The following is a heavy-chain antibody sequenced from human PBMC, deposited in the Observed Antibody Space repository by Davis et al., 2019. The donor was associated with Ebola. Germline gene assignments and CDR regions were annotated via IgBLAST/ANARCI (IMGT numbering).Heavy chain of an antibody. D-gene: IGHD6-6*01. J-gene: IGHJ6*03. Sequence: GESLKISCAAFGFTFSSYSMNWVRQAPGKGLEWVSSISSSSSYIYYADSVKGRFTISRDNAKNSLYLQMNSLRAEDTAVYYCASGIAARSYYYYYMDVWGKGTTVTVSS. CDR3: ASGIAARSYYYYYMDV. CDR2: ISSSSSYI. V-gene: IGHV3-21*01. CDR1: GFTFSSYS.